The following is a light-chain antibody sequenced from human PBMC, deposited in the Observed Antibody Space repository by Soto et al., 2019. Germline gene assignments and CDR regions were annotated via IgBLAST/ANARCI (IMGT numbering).Light chain of an antibody. CDR3: QQRSNWPT. CDR1: QSVSSY. J-gene: IGKJ4*01. Sequence: ESVLTQSPATLSLSPGERATLSCRASQSVSSYLAWYQQKPGQAPRLLIYDASNRATGIPARFSGSGSGTDFTLTISSLAPEDFAVYYCQQRSNWPTFGGGTKVDIK. CDR2: DAS. V-gene: IGKV3-11*01.